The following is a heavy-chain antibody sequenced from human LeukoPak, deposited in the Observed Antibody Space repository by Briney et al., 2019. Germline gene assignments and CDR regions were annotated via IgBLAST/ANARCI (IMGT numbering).Heavy chain of an antibody. CDR2: IDHSGGST. J-gene: IGHJ4*02. CDR3: ARVFIENSSGCSPY. Sequence: ASVKVSLKASVYTFTSYYMHWVRQAPGQGLEGVGIIDHSGGSTSDAQKFQGRVTMTRDMSTSTVYMERRSLRSEDTAVYYCARVFIENSSGCSPYWGEGTLVTVSS. V-gene: IGHV1-46*01. D-gene: IGHD6-19*01. CDR1: VYTFTSYY.